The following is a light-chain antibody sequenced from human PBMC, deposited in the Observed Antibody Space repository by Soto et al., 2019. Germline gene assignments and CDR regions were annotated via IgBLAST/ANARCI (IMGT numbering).Light chain of an antibody. J-gene: IGLJ2*01. V-gene: IGLV2-14*01. CDR2: VVS. Sequence: QSALTQPASVSGSPGQSITISCTGTSSDVGGYNYVSWYQQHPGKAPKLMIYVVSNRPSGVSNRFSGSKSGNTASLTISGLQAEDEADYYCSSYTSSSTRLVVFGGGTKVTVL. CDR3: SSYTSSSTRLVV. CDR1: SSDVGGYNY.